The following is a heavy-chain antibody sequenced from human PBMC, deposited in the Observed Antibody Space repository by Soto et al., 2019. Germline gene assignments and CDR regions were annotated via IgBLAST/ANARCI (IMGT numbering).Heavy chain of an antibody. D-gene: IGHD3-16*01. CDR1: GFTFGSFT. Sequence: EVHLVEAGGGLVKPGESLTLSCAASGFTFGSFTLNWVRQAPGKGLEWVSSISSSSAYIYYAESVKGRFTISRDNARSPLYMQVNSLRFDDTAVYLCARDGLTFGGDWGQGALVAVSS. V-gene: IGHV3-21*06. CDR2: ISSSSAYI. CDR3: ARDGLTFGGD. J-gene: IGHJ4*02.